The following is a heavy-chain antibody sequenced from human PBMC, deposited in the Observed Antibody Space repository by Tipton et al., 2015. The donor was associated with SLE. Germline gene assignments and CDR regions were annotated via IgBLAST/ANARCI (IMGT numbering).Heavy chain of an antibody. CDR1: GGSFSGYY. V-gene: IGHV4-34*01. J-gene: IGHJ2*01. CDR3: ASSRYYYDSSGYYYWYFDL. CDR2: INQSGST. D-gene: IGHD3-22*01. Sequence: TLSLTCAVYGGSFSGYYWSWIRQPPGKGLEWIGEINQSGSTNYNPSLKSRVTISVDTSKNQFSLKLSSVTAADTAVYYCASSRYYYDSSGYYYWYFDLWGRGTLVTVSS.